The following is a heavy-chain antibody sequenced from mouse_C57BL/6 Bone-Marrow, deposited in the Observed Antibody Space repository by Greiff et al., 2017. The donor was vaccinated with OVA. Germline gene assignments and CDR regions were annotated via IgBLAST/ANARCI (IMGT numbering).Heavy chain of an antibody. CDR2: INPNNGGT. J-gene: IGHJ4*01. D-gene: IGHD1-1*01. V-gene: IGHV1-26*01. Sequence: VQLQQSGPELVKPGASVKISCKASGYTFTDYYMNWVKQSHGKSLEWIGDINPNNGGTSYNQKFKGKATLTVDKSSSTAYMELRSLTSEDSAVYYCKRGHYCDNSPYAVEYWGQRTSVTVSS. CDR3: KRGHYCDNSPYAVEY. CDR1: GYTFTDYY.